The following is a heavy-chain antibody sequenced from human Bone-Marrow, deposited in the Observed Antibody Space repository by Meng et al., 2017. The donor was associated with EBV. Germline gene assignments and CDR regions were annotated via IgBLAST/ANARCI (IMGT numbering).Heavy chain of an antibody. V-gene: IGHV4-59*01. CDR1: CSSISSYS. Sequence: VLLQGWGPGLGEPSQPRSPPSTSSCSSISSYSWSWIRQPPGKGLEWIGYISYSGSTNYNPSLKSRVTISVDTSKNQFSLKLSSVTAADTAVYYCARSAHTEGWFDPWGQGTLVTVSS. CDR2: ISYSGST. J-gene: IGHJ5*02. CDR3: ARSAHTEGWFDP.